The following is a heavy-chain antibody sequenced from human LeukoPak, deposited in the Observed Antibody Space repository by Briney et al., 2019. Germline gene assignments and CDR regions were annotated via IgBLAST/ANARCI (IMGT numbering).Heavy chain of an antibody. D-gene: IGHD3-22*01. CDR1: GFTFSSYG. V-gene: IGHV3-30*18. CDR2: ISYDGSNK. J-gene: IGHJ4*02. Sequence: GSLRLSCAASGFTFSSYGMHWVRQAPGKGLEWVAVISYDGSNKYYADSVKGRFTISRDNSKNTLYLQTNSLRAEDTAVYYCAKDPYYYDSSGYYDYWGQGTLVTVSS. CDR3: AKDPYYYDSSGYYDY.